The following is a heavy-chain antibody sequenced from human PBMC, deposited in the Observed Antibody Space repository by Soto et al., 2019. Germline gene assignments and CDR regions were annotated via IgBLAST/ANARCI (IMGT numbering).Heavy chain of an antibody. Sequence: SETLSLTCTVSGASVSSSTYSWGWIRQSPGQGLEWIGTIYSSESTYYNPSLLSRVTISVDTSKNEFSLKLSSVTAADTAVYYCARLNGYCISTNCQGYYGMDVWGQGTTVTAP. CDR1: GASVSSSTYS. CDR3: ARLNGYCISTNCQGYYGMDV. V-gene: IGHV4-39*01. J-gene: IGHJ6*02. CDR2: IYSSEST. D-gene: IGHD2-2*03.